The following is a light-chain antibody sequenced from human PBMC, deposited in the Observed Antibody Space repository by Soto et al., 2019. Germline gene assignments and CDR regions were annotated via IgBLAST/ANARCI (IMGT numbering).Light chain of an antibody. Sequence: QSVLTQPPSASGTPGQRVTISCSGSTSNLGSNFVYWYQHVPGAAPKLLISRNDQRPSGVPDRFSGSKSGTSASLAISGLRSEDEADYHCAAWDDSLSGVVFCGGTKLTVL. CDR1: TSNLGSNF. V-gene: IGLV1-47*01. CDR3: AAWDDSLSGVV. CDR2: RND. J-gene: IGLJ3*02.